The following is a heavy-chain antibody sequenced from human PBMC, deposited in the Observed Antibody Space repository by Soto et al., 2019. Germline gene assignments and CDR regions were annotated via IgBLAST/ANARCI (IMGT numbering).Heavy chain of an antibody. J-gene: IGHJ4*02. V-gene: IGHV4-31*03. D-gene: IGHD1-20*01. Sequence: SETLSLTCTVSGGSISSGGYYWSWIRQHPGKGLEWIGYIYYSGSTYYNPSLKSRVTISVDTSKNQFSLKLSSVTAADTAVYYCARAPGILKWPPLASDYWGQGPLVTLSS. CDR2: IYYSGST. CDR3: ARAPGILKWPPLASDY. CDR1: GGSISSGGYY.